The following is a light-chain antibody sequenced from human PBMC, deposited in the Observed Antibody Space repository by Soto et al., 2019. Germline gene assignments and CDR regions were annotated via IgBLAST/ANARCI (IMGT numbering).Light chain of an antibody. V-gene: IGKV1-8*01. J-gene: IGKJ4*01. CDR2: AAS. CDR1: QGISSY. CDR3: QQYYSYPIT. Sequence: AIRMTQSPSSLSASTGDRVTITCRASQGISSYLAWYQQKPGKAPKLLIYAASTLQSGVPSRFSGSGSGTDFTLTISCLQSEDFATYSCQQYYSYPITFGGGTKVEIK.